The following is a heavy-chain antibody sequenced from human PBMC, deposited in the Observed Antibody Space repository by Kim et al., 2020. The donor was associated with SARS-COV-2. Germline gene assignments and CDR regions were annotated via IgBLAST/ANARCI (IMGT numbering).Heavy chain of an antibody. V-gene: IGHV1-3*01. J-gene: IGHJ4*02. Sequence: NTRDSQQFQARVSSTRDTSATTAYLELSGLRSEDTAVYYCAREAVAGSFDHWGQGTLVTVSS. D-gene: IGHD6-19*01. CDR3: AREAVAGSFDH. CDR2: NT.